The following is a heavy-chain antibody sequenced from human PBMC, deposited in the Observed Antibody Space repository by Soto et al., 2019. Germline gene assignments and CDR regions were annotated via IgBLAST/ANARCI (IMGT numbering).Heavy chain of an antibody. CDR3: AKEPQAYGTLYFHH. CDR2: ISYDGSNE. D-gene: IGHD4-17*01. V-gene: IGHV3-30*18. Sequence: QVQLVESGGGVVQPGRSLRLSCAASGFTFSSYGMHWVRQAPGKGLEWVAVISYDGSNEYYADSVKGRFTISRDISRNTLYLQMNSLRADDTAVYYCAKEPQAYGTLYFHHWGQGPLVTVSS. CDR1: GFTFSSYG. J-gene: IGHJ1*01.